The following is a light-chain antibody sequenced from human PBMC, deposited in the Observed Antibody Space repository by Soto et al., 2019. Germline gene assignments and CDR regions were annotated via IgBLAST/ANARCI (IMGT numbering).Light chain of an antibody. CDR1: SSDVGRYNY. CDR3: SSYTTSSPLV. J-gene: IGLJ3*02. Sequence: QSVVTQPASVSGSPGQSITISCTGTSSDVGRYNYVSWYQQHPGKAPKVIIYEVSSRPSGVSDRFSGSKSGNSASLTISGHQAEDEADYYCSSYTTSSPLVFGGGTKLTVL. V-gene: IGLV2-14*01. CDR2: EVS.